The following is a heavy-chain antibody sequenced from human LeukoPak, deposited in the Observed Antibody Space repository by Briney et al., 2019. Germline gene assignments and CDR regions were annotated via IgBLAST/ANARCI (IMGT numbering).Heavy chain of an antibody. CDR3: ARVNTGTTVVIS. D-gene: IGHD2-2*01. Sequence: PGGSLRLSCAASGFTFSDYYMDSVRQAPGKRLEWGGRSRDKANSYSTEYAASVKGRFIISREDSKNSLYLQMNSLKTEDTAVYYCARVNTGTTVVISWGQGTLVTVSS. V-gene: IGHV3-72*01. CDR1: GFTFSDYY. CDR2: SRDKANSYST. J-gene: IGHJ5*02.